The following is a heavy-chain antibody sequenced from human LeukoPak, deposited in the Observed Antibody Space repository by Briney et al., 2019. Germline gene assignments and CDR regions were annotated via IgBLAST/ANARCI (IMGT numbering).Heavy chain of an antibody. CDR3: ARDTGYCSGGSCYPPGGAFDI. Sequence: GGSLRLSCAASGFTVSSNYMSWVRQAPGKGLEWVSVIYSGGSTYYADSVKGRFTISRDNSKNTLYLQMNSLRAEDTAVYYCARDTGYCSGGSCYPPGGAFDIWGQGTMVTVSS. D-gene: IGHD2-15*01. CDR1: GFTVSSNY. J-gene: IGHJ3*02. CDR2: IYSGGST. V-gene: IGHV3-66*02.